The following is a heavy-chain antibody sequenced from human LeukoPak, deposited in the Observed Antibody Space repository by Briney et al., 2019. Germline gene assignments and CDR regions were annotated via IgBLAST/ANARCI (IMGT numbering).Heavy chain of an antibody. CDR1: GFTFSSYS. V-gene: IGHV3-21*01. Sequence: GGSLRLSCAASGFTFSSYSMNWVRQAPGKGLEWVSSISSSSSYIYYAVSVKGRFTISRDNAKNSLYLQMNSLRAEDTAAYYCAREVNDYWGQGTLVTVSS. J-gene: IGHJ4*02. CDR2: ISSSSSYI. CDR3: AREVNDY.